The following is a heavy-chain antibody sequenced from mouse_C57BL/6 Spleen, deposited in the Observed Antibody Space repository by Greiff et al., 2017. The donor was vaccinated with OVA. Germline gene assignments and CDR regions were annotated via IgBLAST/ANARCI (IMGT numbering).Heavy chain of an antibody. CDR3: ARGRDWDDYDAMDY. CDR2: IDPEDGET. V-gene: IGHV14-2*01. D-gene: IGHD4-1*01. CDR1: GFNFKDYY. J-gene: IGHJ4*01. Sequence: VQLKESGAELVKPGASVKLSCTASGFNFKDYYMHWVKQRPEQGLEWIGRIDPEDGETKYAPKFQGKATITADTSSNTAYLQLSSLTSEDTAVYYGARGRDWDDYDAMDYWGQGTSVTVSA.